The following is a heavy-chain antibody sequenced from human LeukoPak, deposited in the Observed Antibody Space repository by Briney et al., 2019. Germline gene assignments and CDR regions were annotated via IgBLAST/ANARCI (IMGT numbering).Heavy chain of an antibody. CDR3: ARFPQSARDSIAARPADY. CDR2: INPNSGGT. CDR1: GYTFTGYY. V-gene: IGHV1-2*02. Sequence: ASVKVSCKASGYTFTGYYMHWVRQAPGQGLEWMGWINPNSGGTNYAQKFQGRVTMTRDTSISTAHMELSRLRSDDTAVYYCARFPQSARDSIAARPADYWGQGTLVTVSS. J-gene: IGHJ4*02. D-gene: IGHD6-6*01.